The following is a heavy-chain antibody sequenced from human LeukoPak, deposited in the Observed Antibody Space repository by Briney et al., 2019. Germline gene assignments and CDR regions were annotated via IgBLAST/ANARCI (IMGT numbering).Heavy chain of an antibody. CDR2: ISWNSGSI. CDR1: GFTFDDYA. V-gene: IGHV3-9*01. J-gene: IGHJ3*02. CDR3: ARDFDI. Sequence: GGSLRLSCAASGFTFDDYAMHWVRQAPGKGLEWVSGISWNSGSIGYADSVKGRFTISRDNAKNSLYLQMNSLRAEDTALYYCARDFDIWGQGTMVTVSS.